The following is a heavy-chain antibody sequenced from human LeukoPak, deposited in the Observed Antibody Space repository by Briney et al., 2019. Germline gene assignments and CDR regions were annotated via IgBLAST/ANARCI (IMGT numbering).Heavy chain of an antibody. Sequence: GGSLRLSCAASGFTFSSYGMHWVRQAPGKGLEWVAVISYDGSNKYYADSVKGRFTISRDNSKNTLYLQMNSLRAEDTAVYYCAKGYYDSSGYYLTSDYWGQGTLVTVSS. CDR2: ISYDGSNK. D-gene: IGHD3-22*01. CDR1: GFTFSSYG. J-gene: IGHJ4*02. CDR3: AKGYYDSSGYYLTSDY. V-gene: IGHV3-30*18.